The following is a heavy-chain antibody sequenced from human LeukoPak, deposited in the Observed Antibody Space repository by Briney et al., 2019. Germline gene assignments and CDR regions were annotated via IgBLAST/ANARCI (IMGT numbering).Heavy chain of an antibody. CDR1: GCTFDDYA. Sequence: PGRSLRLSCAASGCTFDDYAMHWVRQTPGKGLEWVSYISWNGDGIDYADSVKGRFTISRDNAKNSLYLQMNSLRPEDTALYYCVKGTPLGYWGQGTLVTVSS. D-gene: IGHD3-16*01. CDR2: ISWNGDGI. CDR3: VKGTPLGY. J-gene: IGHJ4*02. V-gene: IGHV3-9*01.